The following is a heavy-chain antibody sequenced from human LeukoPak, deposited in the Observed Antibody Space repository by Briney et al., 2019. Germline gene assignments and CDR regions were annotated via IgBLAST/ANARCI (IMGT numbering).Heavy chain of an antibody. Sequence: SQTLSLTCTVSGGSISSGGYYWSWIRQHPGKGLEWIGYIYYSGSTYYNPSLKSRVTISVDTSKNQFSLKLSSVTAADTAVYYCARASYDFWSGYWLDYWGQGTLVTVSS. D-gene: IGHD3-3*01. CDR3: ARASYDFWSGYWLDY. CDR2: IYYSGST. CDR1: GGSISSGGYY. J-gene: IGHJ4*02. V-gene: IGHV4-31*03.